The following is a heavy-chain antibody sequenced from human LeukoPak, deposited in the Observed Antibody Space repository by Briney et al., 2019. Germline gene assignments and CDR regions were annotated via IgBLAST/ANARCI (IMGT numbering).Heavy chain of an antibody. J-gene: IGHJ6*03. D-gene: IGHD6-13*01. V-gene: IGHV3-43*01. CDR1: GFTFDDYT. CDR3: AKGTGSSRGAPDMDV. CDR2: ISWDGGST. Sequence: GGSLRLSCAASGFTFDDYTMHWVRQAPGKGLEWVSLISWDGGSTYYADSVKGRFTISRDNSKNSLYLQMNSLRTEDTALYYCAKGTGSSRGAPDMDVWGKGTTVTVSS.